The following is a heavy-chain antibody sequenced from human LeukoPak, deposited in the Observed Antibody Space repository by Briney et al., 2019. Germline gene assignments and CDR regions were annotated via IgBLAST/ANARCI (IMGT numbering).Heavy chain of an antibody. CDR3: ARDRVLWFGELLSSGGDRYMDV. Sequence: ASVKVSCKASGYTFTGYYMHWVRQAPGQGLEWMGWINPNSGGTNYAQKFQGRVTMTRDTSISTAYMELSRLRSDDTAVYYCARDRVLWFGELLSSGGDRYMDVWGKGTTVTISS. V-gene: IGHV1-2*02. CDR1: GYTFTGYY. J-gene: IGHJ6*03. CDR2: INPNSGGT. D-gene: IGHD3-10*01.